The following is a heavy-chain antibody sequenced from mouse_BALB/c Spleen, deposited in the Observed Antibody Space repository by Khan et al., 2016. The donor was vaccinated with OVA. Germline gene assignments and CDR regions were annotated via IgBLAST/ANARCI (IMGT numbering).Heavy chain of an antibody. CDR2: INPHIGET. J-gene: IGHJ2*01. CDR3: ARKNGSDFDY. V-gene: IGHV1-20*02. D-gene: IGHD1-1*01. Sequence: VQLQQPGHELVKPGASVKISCKASGYSFTGYFMNWVMQSHGKSLEWIGRINPHIGETLYNQKFKGKATLTVDESSRTVHMELRSLASEVSAVYYCARKNGSDFDYWGQGTTLPVSS. CDR1: GYSFTGYF.